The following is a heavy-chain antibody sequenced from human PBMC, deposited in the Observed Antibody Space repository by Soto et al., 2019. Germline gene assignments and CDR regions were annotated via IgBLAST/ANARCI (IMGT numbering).Heavy chain of an antibody. CDR1: GGAISSSSDY. J-gene: IGHJ4*02. Sequence: SGAEGLTGTMSGGAISSSSDYGGWIRQPPGKGLECIGSIYYSGTPYYNPSLKSRVTISVDTSKNQFSLKLSSVTAADTAVYYCASQNGASYYFDYWGQGTLVTVSS. D-gene: IGHD1-1*01. V-gene: IGHV4-39*01. CDR2: IYYSGTP. CDR3: ASQNGASYYFDY.